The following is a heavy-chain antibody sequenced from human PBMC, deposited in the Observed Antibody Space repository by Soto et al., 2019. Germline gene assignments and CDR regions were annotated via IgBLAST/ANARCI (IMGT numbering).Heavy chain of an antibody. CDR3: ASSDILTGYGY. D-gene: IGHD3-9*01. CDR1: GYTFTSYG. Sequence: ASVKVSCKASGYTFTSYGISWVRQAPGQGLEWMGWISAYNGNTNYAQKLQGRVTMTTDTSTSTAYMELSSLRSDDTAVYYCASSDILTGYGYWGQGTLVTVSS. V-gene: IGHV1-18*01. J-gene: IGHJ4*02. CDR2: ISAYNGNT.